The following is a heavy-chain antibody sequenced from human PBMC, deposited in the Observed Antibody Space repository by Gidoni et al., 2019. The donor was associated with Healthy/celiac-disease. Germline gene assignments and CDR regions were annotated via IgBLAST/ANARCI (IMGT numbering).Heavy chain of an antibody. V-gene: IGHV3-48*02. CDR1: GFTFSSYS. CDR2: ISSSSSTI. J-gene: IGHJ4*02. Sequence: EVQLVESGGGLVQPGGSLRLSCAASGFTFSSYSMNWVRQAPGKGLEWVSYISSSSSTIYYADSVKGRFTISRDNAKNSLYLQMNSLRDEDTAVYYCARDRAGGSSSWYFDYWGQGTLVTVSS. CDR3: ARDRAGGSSSWYFDY. D-gene: IGHD6-13*01.